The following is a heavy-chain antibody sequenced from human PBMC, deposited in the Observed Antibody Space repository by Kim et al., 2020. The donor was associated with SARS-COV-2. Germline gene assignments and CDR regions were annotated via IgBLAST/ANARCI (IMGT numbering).Heavy chain of an antibody. V-gene: IGHV7-4-1*02. CDR2: INTNTGNP. Sequence: ASVKVSCKASGYTFTSYAMNWVRPAPGQGLEWMGWINTNTGNPTYAQGFTGRFVFSLDTSVSTAYLQISSLKAEDTAVYYCARDFKYPPPHWYFDLWGRGTLVTVSS. J-gene: IGHJ2*01. CDR3: ARDFKYPPPHWYFDL. CDR1: GYTFTSYA.